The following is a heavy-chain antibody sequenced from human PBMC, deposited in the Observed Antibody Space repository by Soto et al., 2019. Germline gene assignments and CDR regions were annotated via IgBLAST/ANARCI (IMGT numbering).Heavy chain of an antibody. CDR1: GFTVGNHY. CDR2: IYSTGTT. J-gene: IGHJ4*02. CDR3: AKDGRGSGSHYNSFGY. Sequence: EVQLVESGGGLIQPGGSLKLSCAASGFTVGNHYMSWVRQAPGKGLEWVSLIYSTGTTKYAASVKGRFTVSRDNAKNTLYLQMNSLRAEDTAVYYCAKDGRGSGSHYNSFGYWGQGTLVPVSS. V-gene: IGHV3-53*01. D-gene: IGHD3-10*01.